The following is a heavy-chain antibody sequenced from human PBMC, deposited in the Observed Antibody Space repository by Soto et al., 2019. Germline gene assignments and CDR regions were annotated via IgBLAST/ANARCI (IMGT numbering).Heavy chain of an antibody. J-gene: IGHJ3*02. D-gene: IGHD5-18*01. Sequence: SETLSLTCAVSSGSISSSNWWSWVRQPPGKGLEWIGEIYHSGITNYNPSLKSRVTISVDKSKNQFSLKLSSVTAADTAVYYCTGENTATTFNAPDASNIWGQGTKVTVSS. CDR2: IYHSGIT. V-gene: IGHV4-4*02. CDR1: SGSISSSNW. CDR3: TGENTATTFNAPDASNI.